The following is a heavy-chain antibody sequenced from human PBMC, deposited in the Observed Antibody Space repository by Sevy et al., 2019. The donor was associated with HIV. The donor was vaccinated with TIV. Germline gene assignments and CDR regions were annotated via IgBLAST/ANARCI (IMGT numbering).Heavy chain of an antibody. CDR2: IKQDGSEK. V-gene: IGHV3-7*03. CDR1: EFTFSYYW. J-gene: IGHJ6*02. Sequence: GGSLRLSCAASEFTFSYYWMTWVRQAPGKGLEWVANIKQDGSEKYYVDSVKGRFTISRDNAKNSLYLQMNSLRAEDRPMYYWGRRDIYSSPPAGMDVWGQGTTVTVSS. CDR3: GRRDIYSSPPAGMDV. D-gene: IGHD3-22*01.